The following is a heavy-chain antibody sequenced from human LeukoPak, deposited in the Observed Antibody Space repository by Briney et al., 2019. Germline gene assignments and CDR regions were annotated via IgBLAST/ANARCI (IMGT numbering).Heavy chain of an antibody. D-gene: IGHD3-22*01. CDR3: ARAGDYYDSLFPFDY. Sequence: SETLSLTCAVYGGSFSGYYWSWIRQPPGKGLEWIGEINHSGSTNYSPSLKSRVTISVDTSKNQFSLKLSSVTAADTAVYYCARAGDYYDSLFPFDYWGQGTLVTVSS. J-gene: IGHJ4*02. CDR2: INHSGST. V-gene: IGHV4-34*01. CDR1: GGSFSGYY.